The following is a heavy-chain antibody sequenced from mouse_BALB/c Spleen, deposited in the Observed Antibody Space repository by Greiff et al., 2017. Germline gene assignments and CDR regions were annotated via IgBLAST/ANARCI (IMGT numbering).Heavy chain of an antibody. CDR2: IDPENGDT. CDR3: SKPSYYRYDGNFDY. Sequence: VQLQQSGAELVRSGASVKLSCTASGFNIKDYYMHWVKQRPEQGLEWIGWIDPENGDTEYAPKFQGKATMTADTSSNTAYLQLSSLTSEDTAVYYCSKPSYYRYDGNFDYWGQGTTLTVSS. CDR1: GFNIKDYY. D-gene: IGHD2-14*01. V-gene: IGHV14-4*02. J-gene: IGHJ2*01.